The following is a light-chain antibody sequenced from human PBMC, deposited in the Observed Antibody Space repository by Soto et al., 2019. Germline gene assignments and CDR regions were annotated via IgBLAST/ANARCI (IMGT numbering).Light chain of an antibody. CDR2: DSS. V-gene: IGKV3-20*01. CDR1: QSVFSS. CDR3: QQYDISPWT. J-gene: IGKJ1*01. Sequence: EIVMTQSPDTLSVSPGERATLSCRASQSVFSSLAWYQQKPGQAPRLLIYDSSTRATGFPDRFSGSGSGTDFTLTIIRLEPEDFAVYYCQQYDISPWTFGQGTKVDIK.